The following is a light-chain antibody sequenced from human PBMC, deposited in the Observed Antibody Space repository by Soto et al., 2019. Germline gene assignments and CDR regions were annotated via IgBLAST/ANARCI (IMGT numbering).Light chain of an antibody. CDR2: VEGSGSY. CDR1: SGHSSYI. V-gene: IGLV4-60*02. J-gene: IGLJ3*02. CDR3: ETWDSNTHWV. Sequence: QLVLTQSSSASASLVSSVKFTCTLSSGHSSYIIAWHQQQPGKAPRYLMKVEGSGSYNKGSGVPDRFSGSSSGADRYLTISNLQFEDEADYYCETWDSNTHWVFGGGTKLTV.